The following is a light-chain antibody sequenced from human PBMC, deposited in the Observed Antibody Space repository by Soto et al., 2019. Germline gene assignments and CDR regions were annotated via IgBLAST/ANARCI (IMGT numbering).Light chain of an antibody. CDR1: SSNIGTNA. J-gene: IGLJ1*01. CDR2: NNN. Sequence: QCVLTQPPSASGTPWQRVTISCSGGSSNIGTNAVNWYQQLPGTAPKLLIYNNNQRPSGVPDRFSGSKSGTSASLAISGLQSEDEADYYCAAWDDSLNGYVFGTGTKVTVL. V-gene: IGLV1-44*01. CDR3: AAWDDSLNGYV.